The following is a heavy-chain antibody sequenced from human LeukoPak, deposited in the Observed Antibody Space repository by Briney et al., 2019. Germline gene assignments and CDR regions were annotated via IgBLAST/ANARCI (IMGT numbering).Heavy chain of an antibody. CDR1: GYTFTGHY. Sequence: ASVKVSCKPSGYTFTGHYLHWVRQAPGQGLEWMGWINPNTGATNYAEKFQGRVTMTRDTSIDTAYMEMRSLRSDDTAVYYCARDRVGSGWPRPWYFEFWGQGTLITVSS. CDR3: ARDRVGSGWPRPWYFEF. CDR2: INPNTGAT. D-gene: IGHD6-19*01. J-gene: IGHJ4*02. V-gene: IGHV1-2*02.